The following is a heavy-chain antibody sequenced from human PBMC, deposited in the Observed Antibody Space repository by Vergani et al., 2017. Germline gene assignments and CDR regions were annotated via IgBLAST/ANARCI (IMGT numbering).Heavy chain of an antibody. CDR1: RYSFTNYW. D-gene: IGHD3-22*01. V-gene: IGHV5-51*01. Sequence: EVQLVQSGAEVKKPGESLKISCQISRYSFTNYWIGWVRQMPGKGLEWMGIIHPADSDTRYSPSFQGPVTISVDKSISTAYLQRSSLRASDSAMYYCARLYGRDSSGSKYFDYWGQGTLVTVSS. CDR2: IHPADSDT. CDR3: ARLYGRDSSGSKYFDY. J-gene: IGHJ4*02.